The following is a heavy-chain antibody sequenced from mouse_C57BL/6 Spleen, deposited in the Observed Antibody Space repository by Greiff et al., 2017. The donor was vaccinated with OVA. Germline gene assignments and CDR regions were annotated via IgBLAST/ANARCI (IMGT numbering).Heavy chain of an antibody. CDR3: ALSATVVAHWYFDV. V-gene: IGHV1-69*01. D-gene: IGHD1-1*01. J-gene: IGHJ1*03. CDR1: GYTFTSYW. Sequence: QVQLQQPGAELVMPGASVKLSCKASGYTFTSYWMHWVKQRPGPGLEWIGEIDPSDSYTNYNQKFKGKSTLTVDKSSSTAYMQLSRLTSEDSAVYYCALSATVVAHWYFDVWGTGTTVTVSS. CDR2: IDPSDSYT.